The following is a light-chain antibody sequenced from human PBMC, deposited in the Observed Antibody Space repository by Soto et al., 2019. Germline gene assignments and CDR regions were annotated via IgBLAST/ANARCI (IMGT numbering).Light chain of an antibody. Sequence: QSALTQPPSASGSPGQSVTISCTGTSSDVGAYNYVSWYQQHPGKAPKLMIYEVTKRPSGAPDRFSGSKSGNTASLTVSGLQAEDEGDYYCSSYAGDKNVFGTGTKLTVL. CDR3: SSYAGDKNV. V-gene: IGLV2-8*01. J-gene: IGLJ1*01. CDR2: EVT. CDR1: SSDVGAYNY.